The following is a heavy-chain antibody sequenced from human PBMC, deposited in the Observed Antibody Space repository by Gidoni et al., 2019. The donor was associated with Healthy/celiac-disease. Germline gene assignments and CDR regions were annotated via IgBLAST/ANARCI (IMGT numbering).Heavy chain of an antibody. CDR3: ARDWGYGDDPYGMDV. CDR1: GGSISSGDYY. V-gene: IGHV4-30-4*01. CDR2: IYYSGST. Sequence: QVQLQESGPGLVKPSQTLSLTCTVSGGSISSGDYYWSWIRQPPGKGLEWIGYIYYSGSTYYNPSLKSRVTISVDTSKNQFSLKLSSVTAADTAVYYCARDWGYGDDPYGMDVWGQGTTVTVSS. D-gene: IGHD4-17*01. J-gene: IGHJ6*02.